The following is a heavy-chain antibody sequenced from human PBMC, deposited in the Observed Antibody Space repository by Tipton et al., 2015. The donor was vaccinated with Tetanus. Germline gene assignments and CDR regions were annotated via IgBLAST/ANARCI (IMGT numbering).Heavy chain of an antibody. J-gene: IGHJ3*02. D-gene: IGHD7-27*01. V-gene: IGHV4-39*01. CDR2: IHYSGSP. CDR3: ARKTGDTLGGRGAFDI. CDR1: GGSDNTLYS. Sequence: TLSLTCTVSGGSDNTLYSWGWIRQPPGKGLEWIGIIHYSGSPSYTPSLKSPVTISADTSRSHFSLNLSSVTAADTAVYYCARKTGDTLGGRGAFDIWGQGTMLPVSS.